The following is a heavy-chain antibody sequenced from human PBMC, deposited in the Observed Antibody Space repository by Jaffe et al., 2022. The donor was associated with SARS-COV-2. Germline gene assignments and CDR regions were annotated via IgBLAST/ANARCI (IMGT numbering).Heavy chain of an antibody. CDR2: ISSSSSVT. D-gene: IGHD3-10*01. CDR1: GFIFSDSY. Sequence: QVQLVESGGGVAKPGGSLRLSCAASGFIFSDSYMIWIRQAPGRGLEWVSYISSSSSVTNYADSVKGRFTISRDNAKSSLSLQMNSLRAEDTAVYYCARAAKYYFGTGSHRPLWFDPWGQGTLVTVSS. CDR3: ARAAKYYFGTGSHRPLWFDP. J-gene: IGHJ5*02. V-gene: IGHV3-11*06.